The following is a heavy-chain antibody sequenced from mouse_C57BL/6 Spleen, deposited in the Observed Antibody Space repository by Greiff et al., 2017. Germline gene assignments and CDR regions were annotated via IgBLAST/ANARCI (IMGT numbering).Heavy chain of an antibody. D-gene: IGHD4-1*01. Sequence: EVKLMESGPELVKPGASVKMSCKASGYTFTDYNMHWVKQSHGKSLEWIGYINPNNGGTSYNQKFKGKATLTVNKSSSTAYMELRSLTSEDSAVYYCARGAANWDWYFDVWGTGTTVTVSS. CDR3: ARGAANWDWYFDV. CDR1: GYTFTDYN. J-gene: IGHJ1*03. V-gene: IGHV1-22*01. CDR2: INPNNGGT.